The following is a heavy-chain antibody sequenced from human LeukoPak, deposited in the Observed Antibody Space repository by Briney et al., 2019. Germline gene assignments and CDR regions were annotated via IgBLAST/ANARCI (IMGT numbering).Heavy chain of an antibody. Sequence: ASVKVSCKASGYTFTSYDINWVRQATGQGLEWMGWMNPNSGNTGYAQKFQGRVTITRNTSISTAYMELSSLRSEDTAVYYCARGRAYCGGDCYFDYWGQGTLVTVSS. CDR1: GYTFTSYD. CDR2: MNPNSGNT. D-gene: IGHD2-21*01. J-gene: IGHJ4*02. CDR3: ARGRAYCGGDCYFDY. V-gene: IGHV1-8*03.